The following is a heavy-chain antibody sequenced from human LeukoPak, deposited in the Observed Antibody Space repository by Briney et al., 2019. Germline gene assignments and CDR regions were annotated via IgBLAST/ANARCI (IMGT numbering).Heavy chain of an antibody. J-gene: IGHJ4*02. CDR1: GFTFSSYS. Sequence: GGSLRLSCEASGFTFSSYSMSWVRQAPGKGLEWVSSISSSSSYIDYAYSVKCRFTISRDNAKNSLYLQMNSLRVEDKAVYYCARVRITMVRGVITDYWGQGTLVTVSS. V-gene: IGHV3-21*01. CDR3: ARVRITMVRGVITDY. CDR2: ISSSSSYI. D-gene: IGHD3-10*01.